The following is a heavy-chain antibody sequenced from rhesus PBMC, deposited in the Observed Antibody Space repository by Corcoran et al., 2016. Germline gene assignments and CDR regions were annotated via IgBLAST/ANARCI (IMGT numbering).Heavy chain of an antibody. CDR1: GGSISSNY. D-gene: IGHD4-23*01. Sequence: QVQLQESGPGLVKPSETSSLTCAVSGGSISSNYWSWIRQSPGKGLEWSGYIYGGSGSTSYNPSLKSRVTISTDTSENQFSLKLSSVTAADTAVYYCARQYSNYPYFDYWGQGVLVTVSS. V-gene: IGHV4-147*01. CDR2: IYGGSGST. CDR3: ARQYSNYPYFDY. J-gene: IGHJ4*01.